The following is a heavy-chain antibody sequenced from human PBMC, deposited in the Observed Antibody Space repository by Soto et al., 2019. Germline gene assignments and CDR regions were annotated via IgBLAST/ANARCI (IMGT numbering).Heavy chain of an antibody. D-gene: IGHD3-3*01. CDR2: IYQRGST. Sequence: QVQLQESGPGLVKPSQTLSLTCTVSGGSISSGGYYWSWIRQHPGKGLEWFGYIYQRGSTYYNPSLMSRVTITVDTSKNQCCLMLSSVTAADTAVYYCARGFLDYWGQGTVVSVSS. CDR3: ARGFLDY. J-gene: IGHJ4*02. V-gene: IGHV4-31*03. CDR1: GGSISSGGYY.